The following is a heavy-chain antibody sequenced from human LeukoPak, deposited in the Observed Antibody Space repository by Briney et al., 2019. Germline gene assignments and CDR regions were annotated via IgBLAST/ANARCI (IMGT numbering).Heavy chain of an antibody. D-gene: IGHD3-22*01. V-gene: IGHV1-8*01. Sequence: GASVKVSCKVSGYTFTSYDINWVRQATGQGLEWMGWMNPNSGNTGYAQKFQGRVTMTRNTSISTAYMELSSLRSEDTAVYYCARGRRTYYYDSSGAKDAFDIWGQGTMVTVSS. CDR2: MNPNSGNT. CDR1: GYTFTSYD. CDR3: ARGRRTYYYDSSGAKDAFDI. J-gene: IGHJ3*02.